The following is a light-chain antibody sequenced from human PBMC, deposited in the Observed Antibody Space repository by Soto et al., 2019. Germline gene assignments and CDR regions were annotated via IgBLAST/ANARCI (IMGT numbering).Light chain of an antibody. CDR1: QSVSSSY. J-gene: IGKJ2*01. V-gene: IGKV3-20*01. CDR2: GTS. CDR3: QQYGSWYT. Sequence: EIMLTQSPGTLSLSPGERATLSCRASQSVSSSYLAWYQQKPGQAPRLLIYGTSIRATGIPDRFSGSGSGTDFTLTISRLEPEDFAVFYCQQYGSWYTFGQGTQLEIK.